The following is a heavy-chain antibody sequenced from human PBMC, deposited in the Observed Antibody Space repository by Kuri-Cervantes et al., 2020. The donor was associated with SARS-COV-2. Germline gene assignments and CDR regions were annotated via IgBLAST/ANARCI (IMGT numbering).Heavy chain of an antibody. CDR2: INSDGGST. CDR1: ENEFPSHD. CDR3: VKDYYGSGINWIFDS. D-gene: IGHD3-10*01. Sequence: EVQLEQSGGGLVQPGESLKLSCESNENEFPSHDMSWVRKTPEKRLELVAAINSDGGSTYYPDTMERRFIIPRDNSKNTLYLQMDSLRADDTAVYYCVKDYYGSGINWIFDSWGQGALVTVSS. V-gene: IGHV3-23*04. J-gene: IGHJ4*02.